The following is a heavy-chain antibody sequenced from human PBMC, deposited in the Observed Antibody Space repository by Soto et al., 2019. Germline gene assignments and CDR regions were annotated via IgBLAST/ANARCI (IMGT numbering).Heavy chain of an antibody. Sequence: TSETLSLTCVVSNFSISSGYYWGWIRQSPGKGPEWIASTYRSGTTSYNPSLKSRVTISVDPSKNQFSLMLTAVTAADTAVYYCASTHSGSYYSVFNYWGRGSLVTVSS. V-gene: IGHV4-38-2*01. CDR1: NFSISSGYY. J-gene: IGHJ4*02. CDR2: TYRSGTT. CDR3: ASTHSGSYYSVFNY. D-gene: IGHD1-26*01.